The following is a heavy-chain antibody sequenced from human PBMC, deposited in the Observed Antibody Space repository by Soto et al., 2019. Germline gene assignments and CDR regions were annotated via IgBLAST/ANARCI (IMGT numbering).Heavy chain of an antibody. V-gene: IGHV3-23*01. Sequence: GGSLRLSCAASGFTFSSYAMNWVRQAPGMGLEWVSCISGSGGSVYYVDSVKGRFTISRDNSKNTVFLQMNSLRAEDTAVYYCAKDEGAVVPGTIDYWGQGALVTVSS. J-gene: IGHJ4*02. CDR1: GFTFSSYA. D-gene: IGHD2-2*01. CDR3: AKDEGAVVPGTIDY. CDR2: ISGSGGSV.